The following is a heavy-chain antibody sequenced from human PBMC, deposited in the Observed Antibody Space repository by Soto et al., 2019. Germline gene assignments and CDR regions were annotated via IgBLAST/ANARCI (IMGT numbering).Heavy chain of an antibody. Sequence: GGSLILSCAASGFTFSSYSMNWVRQAPGKGLEWVSYISSSSSTIYYADSVKGRFTISRDNAKNSLYLQMNSLRDEDTAVYYCARDRGGRFLEWNHLFDPWGQGTLVTVSS. CDR3: ARDRGGRFLEWNHLFDP. V-gene: IGHV3-48*02. J-gene: IGHJ5*02. D-gene: IGHD3-3*01. CDR2: ISSSSSTI. CDR1: GFTFSSYS.